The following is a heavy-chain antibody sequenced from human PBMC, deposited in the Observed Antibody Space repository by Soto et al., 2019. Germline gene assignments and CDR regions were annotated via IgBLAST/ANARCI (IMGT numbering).Heavy chain of an antibody. CDR3: ARDVYYDSSGQFDY. J-gene: IGHJ4*02. D-gene: IGHD3-22*01. CDR1: GGSVNIGTYY. V-gene: IGHV4-31*03. Sequence: PSETLFLTCTVPGGSVNIGTYYWSWIRQPPGKGLEWIGYIYYSGSTYYNPSLKSRVTISVDTSKNQFSLKLSSVTAADTAVYYCARDVYYDSSGQFDYWGQGTLVTVPS. CDR2: IYYSGST.